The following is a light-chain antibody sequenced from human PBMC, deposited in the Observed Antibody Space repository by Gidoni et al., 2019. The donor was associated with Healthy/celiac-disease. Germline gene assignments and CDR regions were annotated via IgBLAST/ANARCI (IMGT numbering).Light chain of an antibody. CDR2: AAS. CDR1: QGISNS. Sequence: DIQMTQSPSSLSASVADRVTITCRASQGISNSLAWYQQKPGKAPKLLLYAASRLESRVPSRFSGSGSGTYYTLTISSLQPEDFATYYCQQNYSTPRTFGQGTKVEIK. V-gene: IGKV1-NL1*01. J-gene: IGKJ1*01. CDR3: QQNYSTPRT.